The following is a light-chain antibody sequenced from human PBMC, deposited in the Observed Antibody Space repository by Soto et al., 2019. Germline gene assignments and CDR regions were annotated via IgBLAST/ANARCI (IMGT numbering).Light chain of an antibody. V-gene: IGLV2-14*01. J-gene: IGLJ3*02. Sequence: QSALTQPASVSGSPGQSITISCTGTSSDVGAYNYVSWYQQHPGKTPKLMLFDVSNRLSGVSNRFSGSNPGNTASLTISGLQAEDEADYYCISYTTSTTMVFGGGTKLTVL. CDR2: DVS. CDR3: ISYTTSTTMV. CDR1: SSDVGAYNY.